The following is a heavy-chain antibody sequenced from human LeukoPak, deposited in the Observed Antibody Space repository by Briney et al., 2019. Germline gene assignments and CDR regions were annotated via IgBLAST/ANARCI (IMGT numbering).Heavy chain of an antibody. CDR1: GFTFSSYA. V-gene: IGHV3-30-3*01. CDR2: ISYDGSNK. CDR3: AKDMRGGYQGFPSHDAFDI. Sequence: GGSLRLSCAASGFTFSSYAMHWVRQAPGKGLEWVAVISYDGSNKYYADSVKGRFTISRDNSKNTLYLQMNSLRAEDMALYYCAKDMRGGYQGFPSHDAFDIWGQGTMVTVSS. J-gene: IGHJ3*02. D-gene: IGHD2-2*01.